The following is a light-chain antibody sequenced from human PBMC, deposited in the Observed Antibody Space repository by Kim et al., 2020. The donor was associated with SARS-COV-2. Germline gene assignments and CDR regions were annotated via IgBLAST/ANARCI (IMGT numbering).Light chain of an antibody. CDR3: QAWDSSTYV. J-gene: IGLJ1*01. V-gene: IGLV3-1*01. CDR1: KLGDKY. Sequence: SLFPGQTASITCSGDKLGDKYVSWYQQKSGQSPVLVIYQDNKRPSGIPERFSGSNSGNTATLTISGTQAMDEADYYCQAWDSSTYVFGPGTKVTVL. CDR2: QDN.